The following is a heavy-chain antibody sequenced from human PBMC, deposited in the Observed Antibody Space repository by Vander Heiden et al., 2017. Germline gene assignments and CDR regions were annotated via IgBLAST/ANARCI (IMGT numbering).Heavy chain of an antibody. CDR3: AGRRASHYDGWYFDL. V-gene: IGHV2-26*01. CDR2: IFSNDEK. J-gene: IGHJ2*01. Sequence: QVTLKESGPVLVKPTETLTLTCTVSGFSLSNARMGVSWIRQPPGKALEWLAHIFSNDEKSYSTALKSRLTISKDTSKSQVVIIMTQMETVETSAYYCAGRRASHYDGWYFDLWGRGTLVTVSS. D-gene: IGHD3-22*01. CDR1: GFSLSNARMG.